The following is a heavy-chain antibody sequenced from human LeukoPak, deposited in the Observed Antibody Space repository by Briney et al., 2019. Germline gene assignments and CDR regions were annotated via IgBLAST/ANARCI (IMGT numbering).Heavy chain of an antibody. Sequence: GGSLRLSCAASGFTFSSYSMNWVRQASGKGLEWVSSISSSSSYIYYADSVKGRFTISRDNAKNSLYLQMNSLRAEDTAVYYCARANYPSIAAAAPGYWGQGTLVTVSS. J-gene: IGHJ4*02. CDR2: ISSSSSYI. CDR3: ARANYPSIAAAAPGY. CDR1: GFTFSSYS. V-gene: IGHV3-21*01. D-gene: IGHD6-13*01.